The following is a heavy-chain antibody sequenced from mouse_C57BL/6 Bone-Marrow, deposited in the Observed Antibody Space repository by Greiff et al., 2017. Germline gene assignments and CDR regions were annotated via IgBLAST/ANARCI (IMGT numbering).Heavy chain of an antibody. CDR1: GYTFTDYY. Sequence: VQGVESGPELVKPGASVKISCKASGYTFTDYYINWVKQRPGQGLAWIGWIYPGSGNTKYNEKFKGKATLTVDTSSSTAYMQLSSLTSEDSAVYCCARGHYRRGDWYFDVWGTGTTVTVAS. J-gene: IGHJ1*03. CDR3: ARGHYRRGDWYFDV. V-gene: IGHV1-84*01. D-gene: IGHD1-1*01. CDR2: IYPGSGNT.